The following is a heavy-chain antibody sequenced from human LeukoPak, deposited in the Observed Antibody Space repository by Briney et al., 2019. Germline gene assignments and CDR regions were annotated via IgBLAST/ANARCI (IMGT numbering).Heavy chain of an antibody. D-gene: IGHD2-2*01. CDR3: ARRLTQYDCFDP. CDR1: GDSVSSDSAA. J-gene: IGHJ5*02. V-gene: IGHV6-1*01. Sequence: SQTLSLTCAISGDSVSSDSAAWNWIRQSPSRGLEWLGRTYYRSTWYNDYAVSVRGRITVNPDTSKNQFSLHLNSVTPEDTAVYYCARRLTQYDCFDPWGQGILVTVSS. CDR2: TYYRSTWYN.